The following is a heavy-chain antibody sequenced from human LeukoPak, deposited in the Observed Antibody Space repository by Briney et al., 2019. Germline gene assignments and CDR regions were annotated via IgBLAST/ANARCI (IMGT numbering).Heavy chain of an antibody. CDR2: IYYSGST. D-gene: IGHD3-22*01. V-gene: IGHV4-59*01. CDR1: GGSISSYY. Sequence: SETLSLTCTVSGGSISSYYWSWIRQPPGKGLEWIGYIYYSGSTNYNPSLKSRVTISVDTSKNQFSLKLSSVTAADTAVYYCAGGQPPDYYDSSGYYLPYWGQGTLVTVSS. J-gene: IGHJ4*02. CDR3: AGGQPPDYYDSSGYYLPY.